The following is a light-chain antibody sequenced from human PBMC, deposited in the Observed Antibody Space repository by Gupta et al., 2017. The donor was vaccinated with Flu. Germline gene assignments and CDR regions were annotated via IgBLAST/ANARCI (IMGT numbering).Light chain of an antibody. J-gene: IGKJ1*01. Sequence: DIQMTHSPSSLSASIADRVIITCRASQVIRKYLAWFQQTPGKAPKSLIYTASTLHSGVPPRFSGSGSGTESTLTINRLQPDDIATYSCQQYDTSPPTFGQGTKVEIK. CDR1: QVIRKY. V-gene: IGKV1-16*01. CDR3: QQYDTSPPT. CDR2: TAS.